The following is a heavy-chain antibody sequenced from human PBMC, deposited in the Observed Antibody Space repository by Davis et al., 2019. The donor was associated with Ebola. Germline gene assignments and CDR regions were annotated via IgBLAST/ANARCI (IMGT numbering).Heavy chain of an antibody. J-gene: IGHJ4*02. CDR2: ISSSGSPI. Sequence: GESLKISCAASGSSLSDHYMSWIREAPGEGLEWVSYISSSGSPISYADSVKGRFTISRDNAKNSLYLQMNSLSAEDTAVYYCARQVGSGWDYFDYWGQGTLVTVSS. V-gene: IGHV3-11*01. D-gene: IGHD6-19*01. CDR1: GSSLSDHY. CDR3: ARQVGSGWDYFDY.